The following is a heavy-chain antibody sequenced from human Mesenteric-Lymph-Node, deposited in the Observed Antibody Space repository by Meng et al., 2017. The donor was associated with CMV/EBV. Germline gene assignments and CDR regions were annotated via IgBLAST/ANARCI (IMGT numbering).Heavy chain of an antibody. CDR3: ARDFLGVNNAFDI. CDR1: GGSISSYY. D-gene: IGHD3-16*01. V-gene: IGHV4-59*01. Sequence: SETLSLTCTVSGGSISSYYWNWIRQPPGKGLEWIGYIYYSGSTNYNPSLKSRVTISVDTSKNQFSLKLTSVTAADTAVYYCARDFLGVNNAFDIWGQGTMVTVSS. CDR2: IYYSGST. J-gene: IGHJ3*02.